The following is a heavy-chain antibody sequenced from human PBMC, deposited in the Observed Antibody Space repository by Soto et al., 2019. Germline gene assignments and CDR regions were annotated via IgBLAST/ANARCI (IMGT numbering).Heavy chain of an antibody. J-gene: IGHJ5*02. V-gene: IGHV3-23*01. CDR3: ARRITMVRGPINQKYNWFDP. Sequence: GGSLRLSCAASGFTFSSYAMSWVRQAPGKGLEWVSAISGSGGSTYYADSVKGRFTISRDNSKNTLYLQMNSLRAADTAVYYCARRITMVRGPINQKYNWFDPWGQGTLVTVSS. D-gene: IGHD3-10*01. CDR2: ISGSGGST. CDR1: GFTFSSYA.